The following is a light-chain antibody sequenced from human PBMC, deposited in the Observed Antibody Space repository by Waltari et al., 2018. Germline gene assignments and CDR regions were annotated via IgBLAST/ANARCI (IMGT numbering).Light chain of an antibody. CDR2: STN. CDR1: SPIIGSDT. Sequence: QSVLTQPPSASGTPGQRVLISCSGSSPIIGSDTVNWYQQLPGTAPRLLIYSTNQRPSGVPDRFSGSKSGTSAFLAISGLQSEDESDYYCAAWDGSQFARVFGGGTKLSVL. CDR3: AAWDGSQFARV. J-gene: IGLJ3*02. V-gene: IGLV1-44*01.